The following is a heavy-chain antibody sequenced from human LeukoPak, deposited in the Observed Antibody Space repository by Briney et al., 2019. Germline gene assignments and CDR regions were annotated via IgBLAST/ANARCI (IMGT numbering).Heavy chain of an antibody. Sequence: SQTLSLTCTVSGGSISSGTYYWSWIRQHPGKGLEWIGYIYYSGSTDYNPSLKSRVTMSVDKSKNQFSLNLTSVTAADTAVYYCAMKKDIILPGSLGAFDIWGQGTMVTVSS. J-gene: IGHJ3*02. CDR1: GGSISSGTYY. CDR2: IYYSGST. D-gene: IGHD3-9*01. CDR3: AMKKDIILPGSLGAFDI. V-gene: IGHV4-31*03.